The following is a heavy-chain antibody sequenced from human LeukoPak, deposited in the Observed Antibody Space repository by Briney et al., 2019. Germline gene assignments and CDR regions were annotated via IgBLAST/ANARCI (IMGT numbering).Heavy chain of an antibody. CDR1: GFRFTSYW. D-gene: IGHD6-13*01. V-gene: IGHV5-10-1*01. CDR2: IDPSDSYT. CDR3: ARHEDSSSLY. Sequence: GAPLKISCKGSGFRFTSYWISGVRQMPEKGLEWVGRIDPSDSYTNYSPSFQGHVTTSADKSISTAYLQWSSLKASDTAMYYCARHEDSSSLYWGQGTLVTVSS. J-gene: IGHJ4*02.